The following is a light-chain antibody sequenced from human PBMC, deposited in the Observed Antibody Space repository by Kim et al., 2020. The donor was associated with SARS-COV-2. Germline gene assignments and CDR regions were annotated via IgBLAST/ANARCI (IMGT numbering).Light chain of an antibody. CDR1: SNNVGNRG. Sequence: ETATVTSTGNSNNVGNRGAAWLQQQQGAPPKLLSYNNNNRPSVISERLSASRSGNTAALTITGLQPEDEAEYYCSAWDSSLSAVVFGGGTQLTVL. CDR3: SAWDSSLSAVV. J-gene: IGLJ2*01. V-gene: IGLV10-54*01. CDR2: NNN.